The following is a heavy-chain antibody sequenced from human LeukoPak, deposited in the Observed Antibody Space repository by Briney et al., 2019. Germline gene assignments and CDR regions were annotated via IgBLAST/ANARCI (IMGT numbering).Heavy chain of an antibody. CDR3: AKDDPLYCSGATCYSD. Sequence: GGSLRLSCASSGFTFNNYGMSWVRLAPGKGLEWVSGISGSGDNTYYADSVKGRFTISRDSSRDTLYLQMNSLRAEDTAVYYCAKDDPLYCSGATCYSDWGQGTLVTVSS. J-gene: IGHJ4*02. D-gene: IGHD2-15*01. CDR1: GFTFNNYG. V-gene: IGHV3-23*01. CDR2: ISGSGDNT.